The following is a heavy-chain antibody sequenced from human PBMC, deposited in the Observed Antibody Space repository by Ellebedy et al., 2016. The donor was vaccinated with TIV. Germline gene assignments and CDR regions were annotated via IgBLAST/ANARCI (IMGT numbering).Heavy chain of an antibody. CDR1: GGSMNSYY. CDR2: IYYSGVT. CDR3: ARDIDAGAGDI. Sequence: SETLSLXXTVSGGSMNSYYWSWIRQPPGKGLEWIGYIYYSGVTYYNPSLKSRLSLAVDTARNQFSLRLNSVTAADTAVYYCARDIDAGAGDIWGQGTMVTVSS. J-gene: IGHJ3*02. V-gene: IGHV4-59*12. D-gene: IGHD1-26*01.